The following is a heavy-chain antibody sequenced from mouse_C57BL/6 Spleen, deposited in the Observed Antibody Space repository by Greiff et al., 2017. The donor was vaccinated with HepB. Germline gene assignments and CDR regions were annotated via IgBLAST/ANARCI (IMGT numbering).Heavy chain of an antibody. CDR3: SRVKYYYGSPNAMDY. CDR2: INPSNGGT. V-gene: IGHV1-53*01. D-gene: IGHD1-1*01. Sequence: QVQLQQPGTELVKPGASVKLSCKASGYTFTSYWMHWVKQRPGQGLEWIGNINPSNGGTNYNEKFKSKATLTVDKSASTAYMQLSSLTSEDSAVYYCSRVKYYYGSPNAMDYWGQGTSVTVSS. J-gene: IGHJ4*01. CDR1: GYTFTSYW.